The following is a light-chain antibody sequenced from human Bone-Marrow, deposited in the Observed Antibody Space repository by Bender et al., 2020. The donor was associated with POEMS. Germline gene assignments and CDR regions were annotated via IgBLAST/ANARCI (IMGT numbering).Light chain of an antibody. CDR1: NIGSKS. J-gene: IGLJ2*01. CDR2: DDT. CDR3: QSADTSSTNPSVV. V-gene: IGLV3-21*02. Sequence: SYILTQPPSVSVAPGQTATITCGGSNIGSKSVHWYQQKPGQAPVLVVYDDTDRPSGIPERFSGSNSGNTATLTISRVDAGDEADYYCQSADTSSTNPSVVFGGGTKLTVL.